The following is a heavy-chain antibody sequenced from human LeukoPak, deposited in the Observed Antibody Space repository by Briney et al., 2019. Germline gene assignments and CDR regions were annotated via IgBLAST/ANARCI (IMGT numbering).Heavy chain of an antibody. J-gene: IGHJ5*02. Sequence: SETLSLTCTVSGGSISSYYWSWIRQPAGKGLEWIGRIYTSGSTNYNPSLKSRVTMSVDTSKNQFSLKLSSVTAADTAVYYCARDLGSYSSSWYGGYDWFDPWGQGTLVTVSS. V-gene: IGHV4-4*07. CDR3: ARDLGSYSSSWYGGYDWFDP. CDR2: IYTSGST. D-gene: IGHD6-13*01. CDR1: GGSISSYY.